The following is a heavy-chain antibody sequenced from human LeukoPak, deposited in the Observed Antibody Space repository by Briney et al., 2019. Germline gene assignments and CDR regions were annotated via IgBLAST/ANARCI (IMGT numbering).Heavy chain of an antibody. CDR2: IIPIFGTA. Sequence: ASVKVSCKASGGTFSSYAISWVRQAPGQGLEWMGGIIPIFGTANYAQKFQGRVTITADESTSTAYMELSSLRSEDTAVYYCARGPRYCSGGSCYSVAFDIWGQGTMVTVSS. J-gene: IGHJ3*02. CDR3: ARGPRYCSGGSCYSVAFDI. CDR1: GGTFSSYA. D-gene: IGHD2-15*01. V-gene: IGHV1-69*13.